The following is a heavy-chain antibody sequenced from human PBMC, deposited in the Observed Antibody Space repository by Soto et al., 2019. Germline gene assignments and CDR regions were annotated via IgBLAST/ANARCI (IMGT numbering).Heavy chain of an antibody. CDR1: GGSISSGDYY. CDR3: ARGADGYSYAYNWFDP. J-gene: IGHJ5*02. Sequence: QVQLQESGPGLVKPSQILSLTCTVSGGSISSGDYYWSWIRRPPGKGLEWIGYIYYSGSTYYNPSLKSRVTISVDTSKNQFSLKLSSVTAADTAVYYCARGADGYSYAYNWFDPWGQGTLVTVS. CDR2: IYYSGST. V-gene: IGHV4-30-4*01. D-gene: IGHD5-18*01.